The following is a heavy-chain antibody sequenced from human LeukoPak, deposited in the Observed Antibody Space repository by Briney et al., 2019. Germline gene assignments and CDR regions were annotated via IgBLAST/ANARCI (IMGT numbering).Heavy chain of an antibody. CDR3: AKDGPGRYSGYSDY. V-gene: IGHV3-23*01. J-gene: IGHJ4*02. CDR1: GFTFSSYA. CDR2: ISGNSDNT. Sequence: PGGSLRLSCAASGFTFSSYAVGWVRQAPGKGLEWVSVISGNSDNTYYTDSVKGRFAIFRDNSKNTMYLQMNSLRAEDTAVYYCAKDGPGRYSGYSDYWGQGTLVTVSS. D-gene: IGHD5-12*01.